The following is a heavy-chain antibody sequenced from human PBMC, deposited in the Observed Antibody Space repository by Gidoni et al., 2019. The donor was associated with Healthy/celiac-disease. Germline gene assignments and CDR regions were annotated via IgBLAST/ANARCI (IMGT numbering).Heavy chain of an antibody. J-gene: IGHJ4*02. D-gene: IGHD5-12*01. Sequence: QVQLQESGPGLVKPSETLSLTCTVSGGSISSYYWSWIRQPPGKGLEWIGYIYYSGSTNYNPSLKSRVTISVDTSKNQFSLKLSSVTAADTAVYYCARATRTRWLQTYYFDYWGQGTLVTVSS. CDR2: IYYSGST. V-gene: IGHV4-59*01. CDR1: GGSISSYY. CDR3: ARATRTRWLQTYYFDY.